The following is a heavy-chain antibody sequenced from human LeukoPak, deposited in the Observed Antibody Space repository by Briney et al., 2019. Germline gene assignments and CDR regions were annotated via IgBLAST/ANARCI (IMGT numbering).Heavy chain of an antibody. CDR3: AKYMGSTMLDS. J-gene: IGHJ4*02. D-gene: IGHD5/OR15-5a*01. V-gene: IGHV4-39*01. CDR2: VYNSGRT. Sequence: PSDTLSLTCTVSGASMSRDNYYWGWIRQPSGRGLEWIGTVYNSGRTSCDPSLESRVSLSIDTSNNQFSLNLYSATAADTAVYYCAKYMGSTMLDSWGQGAQVTVSS. CDR1: GASMSRDNYY.